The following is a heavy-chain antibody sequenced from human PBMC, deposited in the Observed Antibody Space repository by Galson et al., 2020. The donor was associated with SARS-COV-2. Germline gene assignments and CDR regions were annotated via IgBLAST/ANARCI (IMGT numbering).Heavy chain of an antibody. Sequence: SETLSLTCTVSGGPISTSYWSWIRRPPGKGVEWIGYIYHSVITDYNPSLQSRVTISVAKSKNQVSLKVTSVTAADTAVYYCARMNYGGGSYYFDYWGQGALVTVSS. CDR3: ARMNYGGGSYYFDY. D-gene: IGHD4-17*01. J-gene: IGHJ4*02. CDR1: GGPISTSY. CDR2: IYHSVIT. V-gene: IGHV4-59*12.